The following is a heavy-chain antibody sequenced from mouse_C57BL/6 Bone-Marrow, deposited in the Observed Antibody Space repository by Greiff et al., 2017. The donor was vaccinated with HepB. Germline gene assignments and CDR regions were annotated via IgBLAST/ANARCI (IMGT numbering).Heavy chain of an antibody. V-gene: IGHV1-54*01. CDR3: ARWSNYNYYAMDY. D-gene: IGHD2-5*01. J-gene: IGHJ4*01. Sequence: VQVVESGAELVRPGTSVKVSCKASGYAFTNYLIEWVKQRPGQGLEWIGVINPGSGGTNYNEKFKGKATLTADKSSSTAYMQLSSLTSEDSAVYFCARWSNYNYYAMDYWGQGTSVTVSS. CDR2: INPGSGGT. CDR1: GYAFTNYL.